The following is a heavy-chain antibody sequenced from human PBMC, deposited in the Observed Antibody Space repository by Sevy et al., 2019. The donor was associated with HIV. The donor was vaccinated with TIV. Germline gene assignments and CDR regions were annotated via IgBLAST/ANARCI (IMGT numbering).Heavy chain of an antibody. V-gene: IGHV3-23*01. CDR2: ISATGGST. CDR1: GFTLTSYT. D-gene: IGHD2-21*02. CDR3: AKTFRKLPFHPHYFDY. Sequence: GGSLRLSCAASGFTLTSYTMNWVRQAPGKGLEWVASISATGGSTYYADSVKGRFTISRDVSKGTLYLQMNSLTAEDTAIFYWAKTFRKLPFHPHYFDYWGQGTLVTVSS. J-gene: IGHJ4*02.